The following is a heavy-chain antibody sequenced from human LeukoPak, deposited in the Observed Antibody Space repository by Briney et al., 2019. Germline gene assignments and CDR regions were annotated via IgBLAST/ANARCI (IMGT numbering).Heavy chain of an antibody. CDR2: IWYDGSNK. CDR3: AKGYSSLSFHI. J-gene: IGHJ3*02. D-gene: IGHD6-13*01. Sequence: GGSLRLSCAASGFTFSSYGMHWVRQVPGKGLEWVAVIWYDGSNKYYADSVKGRFTISRDNSKNTLYLQMNSLRAEDTAVYYCAKGYSSLSFHIWGQGTMVTVSS. V-gene: IGHV3-33*06. CDR1: GFTFSSYG.